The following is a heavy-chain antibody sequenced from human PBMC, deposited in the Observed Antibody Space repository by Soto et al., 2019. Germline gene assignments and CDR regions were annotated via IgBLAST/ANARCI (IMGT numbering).Heavy chain of an antibody. J-gene: IGHJ5*02. CDR1: GGSICRGGSS. V-gene: IGHV4-30-2*01. CDR2: IYHSGST. CDR3: ARVPDR. D-gene: IGHD2-2*01. Sequence: SETLCLTCAVCGGSICRGGSSWSWIRQPPGKGLEWIGYIYHSGSTYYNPSHKSRVTISVDRSKNQFSLKMSSVTAADTAVYYCARVPDRWGQGTLVTVSS.